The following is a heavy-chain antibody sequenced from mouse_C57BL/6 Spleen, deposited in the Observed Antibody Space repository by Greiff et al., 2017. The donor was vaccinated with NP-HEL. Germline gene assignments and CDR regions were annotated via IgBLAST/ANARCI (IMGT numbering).Heavy chain of an antibody. D-gene: IGHD1-1*01. J-gene: IGHJ2*01. V-gene: IGHV1-72*01. CDR3: ARGTTVGYYFDY. CDR1: GYTFPSYW. Sequence: VKLQQPGAELVKPGASVKLSCKASGYTFPSYWMHWVKQRPGRGLEWIGRIDPNRGGTKYHEKFKSKATLTVDKPSSTAYMQLSSLTSEDSAVYYCARGTTVGYYFDYWGQGTTLTVSS. CDR2: IDPNRGGT.